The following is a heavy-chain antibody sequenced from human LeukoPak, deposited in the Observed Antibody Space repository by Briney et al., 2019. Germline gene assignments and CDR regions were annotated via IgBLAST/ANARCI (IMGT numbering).Heavy chain of an antibody. Sequence: NPSETLSLTCTVSGGSISTYYWTWIRQPPGKGLEWIGYVYYTGSTNYNASLKSRVTISVDTSKNQFSLKLSSVTAADTAVYYCARELNYDSSGYYFDYWGQGTLVTVSS. D-gene: IGHD3-22*01. CDR2: VYYTGST. V-gene: IGHV4-59*01. CDR1: GGSISTYY. J-gene: IGHJ4*02. CDR3: ARELNYDSSGYYFDY.